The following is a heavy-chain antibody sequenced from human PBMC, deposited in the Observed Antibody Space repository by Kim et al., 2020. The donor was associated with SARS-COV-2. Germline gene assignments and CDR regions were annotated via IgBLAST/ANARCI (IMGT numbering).Heavy chain of an antibody. V-gene: IGHV1-69*01. D-gene: IGHD2-2*01. Sequence: QKFQGRVTITADESTSTAYMELSSLRSEGTAVYYCARYCSSTSCPEGVDYWGQGTLVTVSS. CDR3: ARYCSSTSCPEGVDY. J-gene: IGHJ4*02.